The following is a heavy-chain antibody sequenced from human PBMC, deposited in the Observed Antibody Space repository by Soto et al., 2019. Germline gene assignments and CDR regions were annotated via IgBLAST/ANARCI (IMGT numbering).Heavy chain of an antibody. D-gene: IGHD4-17*01. V-gene: IGHV4-34*01. Sequence: PSDTLSLTCAVYGGSFSGYYWSWIRKPPRKGLEWIGEINHSGSTNYNPSLKSRVTISVDTSKNQFSLKLSSVTAADTAVYYCARIDYGDYDNWFDPWGQGTLVTVSS. CDR1: GGSFSGYY. CDR3: ARIDYGDYDNWFDP. J-gene: IGHJ5*02. CDR2: INHSGST.